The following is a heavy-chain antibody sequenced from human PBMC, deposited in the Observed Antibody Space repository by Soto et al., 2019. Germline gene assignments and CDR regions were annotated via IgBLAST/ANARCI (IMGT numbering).Heavy chain of an antibody. CDR3: ARATGRTMVRELSPFDY. CDR1: GGTFSSYA. J-gene: IGHJ4*02. V-gene: IGHV1-69*01. CDR2: IIPIFGTA. D-gene: IGHD3-10*01. Sequence: QVQLVQSGAEVKKPGSSVKVSCKASGGTFSSYAISWVRHAPGQGLEWMGGIIPIFGTANYAQKFQGRVTITADESTSTAYMELSSLSSEDTAVYYCARATGRTMVRELSPFDYWGQGTLVTVSS.